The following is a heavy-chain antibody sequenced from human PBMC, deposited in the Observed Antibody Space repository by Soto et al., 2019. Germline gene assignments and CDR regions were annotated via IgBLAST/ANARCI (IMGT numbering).Heavy chain of an antibody. J-gene: IGHJ6*03. CDR3: ARHKTVASPGDYYYYYMDV. Sequence: SETLSLTCTVSGGSISSYYWSWIRQPPGKGLEWIGYIYYSGSTNYNPSLKSRVTTSVDTSKNQFSLKLSSVTAADTAVYYCARHKTVASPGDYYYYYMDVWGKGTTVTVSS. CDR1: GGSISSYY. D-gene: IGHD5-12*01. CDR2: IYYSGST. V-gene: IGHV4-59*08.